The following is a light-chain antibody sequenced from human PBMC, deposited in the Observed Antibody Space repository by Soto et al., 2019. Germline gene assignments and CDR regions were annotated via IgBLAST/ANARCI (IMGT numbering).Light chain of an antibody. J-gene: IGKJ3*01. CDR1: QSVTSY. V-gene: IGKV3-11*01. Sequence: IVLTQSPATLSLFPGERATLSCRASQSVTSYLAWYQQKPGQAPRLLIYDASNRATGIPARFSGSGSGTDFTLTISSLEPEDFAVYYCQQRSNWPPEFTFGPGT. CDR2: DAS. CDR3: QQRSNWPPEFT.